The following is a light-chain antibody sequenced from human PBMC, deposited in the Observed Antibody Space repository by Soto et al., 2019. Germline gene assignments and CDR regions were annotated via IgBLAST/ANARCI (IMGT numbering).Light chain of an antibody. CDR2: AAS. J-gene: IGKJ4*01. Sequence: DIQMTQSPSSLSASVGDRVTITCRASQSISSYLNWYQQKPGKAPELLIYAASNLQGGVPSRFSGSGSGTDFTLTISSLQPEDFATYYCQQSYSIPLTFGGGTKVEIK. CDR1: QSISSY. CDR3: QQSYSIPLT. V-gene: IGKV1-39*01.